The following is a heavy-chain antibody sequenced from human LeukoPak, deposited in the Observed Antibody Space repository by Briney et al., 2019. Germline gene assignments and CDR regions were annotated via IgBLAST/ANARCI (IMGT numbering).Heavy chain of an antibody. CDR1: GYTFTSYD. CDR3: ARSYYDFWSGWPGDYYYYYYMDV. D-gene: IGHD3-3*01. V-gene: IGHV1-8*03. Sequence: ASVKVSCKASGYTFTSYDINWVRQATGQGLEWMGWMNPNSGNTGYAQKFQGRVTITRNTSISTAYTELSSLRSEDTAVYYCARSYYDFWSGWPGDYYYYYYMDVWGKGTTVTVSS. CDR2: MNPNSGNT. J-gene: IGHJ6*03.